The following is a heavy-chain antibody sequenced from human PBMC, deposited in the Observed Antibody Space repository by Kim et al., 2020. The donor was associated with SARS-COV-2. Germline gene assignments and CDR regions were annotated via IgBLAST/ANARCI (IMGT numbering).Heavy chain of an antibody. CDR1: GYTFTGYY. CDR3: AKDTSSRYFYQWFDP. CDR2: ISPNSGNT. J-gene: IGHJ5*02. V-gene: IGHV1-2*02. D-gene: IGHD6-13*01. Sequence: ASVKVSCKASGYTFTGYYIHWVRQAPGQGLEWMGWISPNSGNTNYAQKFQGRVTMTRDTSTSTAYMELSSLRSDDTAVYYCAKDTSSRYFYQWFDPWGQG.